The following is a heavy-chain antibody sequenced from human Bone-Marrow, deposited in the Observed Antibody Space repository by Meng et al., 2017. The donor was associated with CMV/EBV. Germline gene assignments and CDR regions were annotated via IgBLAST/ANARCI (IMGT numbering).Heavy chain of an antibody. V-gene: IGHV4-39*01. CDR2: IYYSGST. D-gene: IGHD3-3*01. Sequence: SNYWGWIRQPPGKGLEWIGSIYYSGSTYYNPSLKSRVTISVDTSKNQFSLKLSSVTAADTAVYYCASGGGDYYDFWSGYYSQWFDPWGQGTLVTVSS. CDR3: ASGGGDYYDFWSGYYSQWFDP. CDR1: SNY. J-gene: IGHJ5*02.